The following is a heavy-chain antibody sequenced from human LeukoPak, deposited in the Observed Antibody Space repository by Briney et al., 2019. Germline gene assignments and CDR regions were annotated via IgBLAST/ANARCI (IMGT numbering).Heavy chain of an antibody. D-gene: IGHD3-10*01. J-gene: IGHJ4*02. CDR3: ARGSHYGSGRPFDY. Sequence: PSETLSLTCTVSGDSMSSYYWSWIRQPAGKGLEWIGRIYTSGTTSYIPSLKSRVTMSVDTSKNQFSLKLNSVTATDTAVYYCARGSHYGSGRPFDYWGQGTLVTVSS. CDR2: IYTSGTT. V-gene: IGHV4-4*07. CDR1: GDSMSSYY.